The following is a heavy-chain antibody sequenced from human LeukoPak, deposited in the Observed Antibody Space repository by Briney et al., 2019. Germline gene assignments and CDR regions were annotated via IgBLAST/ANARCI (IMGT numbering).Heavy chain of an antibody. CDR1: GFTFSRSW. D-gene: IGHD3-22*01. J-gene: IGHJ4*02. CDR3: ARGGYYDSSGYWPDY. Sequence: PGGSLKLSCAASGFTFSRSWMSWVRQAPGKGLEWVANIKEDGSEKYYVDPVKGRFTMSRDNAKNSLYLQMNSLRAEDTAVYYCARGGYYDSSGYWPDYWGQGTLVTVSS. CDR2: IKEDGSEK. V-gene: IGHV3-7*05.